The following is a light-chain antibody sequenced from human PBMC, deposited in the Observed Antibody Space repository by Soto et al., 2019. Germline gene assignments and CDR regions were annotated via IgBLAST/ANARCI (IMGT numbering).Light chain of an antibody. CDR2: AAS. CDR1: QSISSW. Sequence: DIQMTQSPSSLSASVGDTITITCRATQSISSWLAWYHQKPGKAPKFLIYAASSLESGVPSRFSGSGSGTEFTLTISSLQPDDFATYYCQQYTSYSWTFGQGTKVEV. V-gene: IGKV1-5*01. J-gene: IGKJ1*01. CDR3: QQYTSYSWT.